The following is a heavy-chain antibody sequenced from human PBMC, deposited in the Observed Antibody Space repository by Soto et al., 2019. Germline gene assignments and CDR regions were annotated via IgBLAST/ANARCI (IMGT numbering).Heavy chain of an antibody. CDR3: ARGGISIFGVVIWFDP. D-gene: IGHD3-3*01. J-gene: IGHJ5*02. CDR1: GYTFTSYG. Sequence: ASVKVSCKASGYTFTSYGISWVRQAPGQGLEWMGWISAYNGNTNYAQKLQGRVTMTTNTSTSTAYMDLRSLRSDDAAVYYCARGGISIFGVVIWFDPWGQGTLVTVSS. CDR2: ISAYNGNT. V-gene: IGHV1-18*01.